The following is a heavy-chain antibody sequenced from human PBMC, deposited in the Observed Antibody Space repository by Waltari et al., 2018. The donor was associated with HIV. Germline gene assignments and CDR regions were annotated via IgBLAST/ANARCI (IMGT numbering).Heavy chain of an antibody. CDR3: ARDGGRRGPFGY. CDR1: GFTVSNYL. V-gene: IGHV3-7*01. CDR2: IKQDGSEK. J-gene: IGHJ4*02. D-gene: IGHD3-3*01. Sequence: EVQLVESGGGLVQPGGSMRLSCAASGFTVSNYLMSRVRQAPGKGLEWVANIKQDGSEKYYVDSVKGRFTISRDNDKNSVDLQMNSLRAEDTAVYYCARDGGRRGPFGYWGQGTLVTVSS.